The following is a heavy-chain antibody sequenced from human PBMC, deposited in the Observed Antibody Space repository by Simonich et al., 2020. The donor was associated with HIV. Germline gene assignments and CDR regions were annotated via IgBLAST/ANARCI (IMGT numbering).Heavy chain of an antibody. Sequence: EVQLVESGGGLVQPGRSLRLSCAASGFPFDDYARHWGRHAPGKGLGWVSGISWNSSSKGYADSVKGRFTISRDNAKNSLYLQMNSLRAEDTALYYCAKDKGAYYGSGSPVYWGQGTLVTVSS. CDR3: AKDKGAYYGSGSPVY. CDR1: GFPFDDYA. CDR2: ISWNSSSK. V-gene: IGHV3-9*01. J-gene: IGHJ4*02. D-gene: IGHD3-10*01.